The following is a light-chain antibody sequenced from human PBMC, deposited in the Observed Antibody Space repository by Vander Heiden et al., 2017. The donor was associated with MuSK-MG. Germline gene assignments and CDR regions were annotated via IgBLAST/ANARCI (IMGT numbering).Light chain of an antibody. CDR1: SSDVGGYNY. CDR2: EVN. Sequence: QSALTQPPSASGSLGQSVTISCTGTSSDVGGYNYVSWYQQHPGKAPKFIIFEVNKRPAGVPDRFSGSKSGNTASLTVSGLQAEDEADYYCTSYAGTNFIVFGGGTKLTVL. J-gene: IGLJ2*01. CDR3: TSYAGTNFIV. V-gene: IGLV2-8*01.